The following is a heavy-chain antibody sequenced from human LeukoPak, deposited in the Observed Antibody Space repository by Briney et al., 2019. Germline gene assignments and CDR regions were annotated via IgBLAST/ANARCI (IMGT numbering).Heavy chain of an antibody. J-gene: IGHJ4*02. CDR1: GFTFSSYA. V-gene: IGHV3-23*01. Sequence: PGGSLRLSCAASGFTFSSYAMSWVRQAPGKGLEWVSAISGSGGSTYYADSVKGRFTISRDNSKNTLYLQMNSLRAEDTAVYYCAKVELSAGDYEEDYWGQGTLVTVSS. CDR3: AKVELSAGDYEEDY. D-gene: IGHD4-17*01. CDR2: ISGSGGST.